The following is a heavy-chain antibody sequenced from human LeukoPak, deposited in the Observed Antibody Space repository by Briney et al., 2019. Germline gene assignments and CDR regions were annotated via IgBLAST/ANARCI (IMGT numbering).Heavy chain of an antibody. CDR3: ARDRGEGNYFDY. D-gene: IGHD3-10*01. V-gene: IGHV4-39*02. J-gene: IGHJ4*02. Sequence: SETLSLTCTVSGGSISSSSYYWGWIRQPPGKGLEWIGSIYYSGSTYYNPSLKSRVTISVDTSKNQFSLKLSSVTAADTAVYYCARDRGEGNYFDYWGQGTLVTVSS. CDR2: IYYSGST. CDR1: GGSISSSSYY.